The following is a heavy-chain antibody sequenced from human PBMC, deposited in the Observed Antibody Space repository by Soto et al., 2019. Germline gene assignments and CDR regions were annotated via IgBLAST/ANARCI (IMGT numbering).Heavy chain of an antibody. Sequence: QVQLVESGGGVVQRGRSLRLSCAASGFTFSSYGMHWVRQAPGKGLEWVAVIWYDGSNKYYADSVKGRFTISRDNSKNTLYLQMNSLRAEDTAVYYCARDLVPSGYDLDYWGQGTLVTVSS. J-gene: IGHJ4*02. V-gene: IGHV3-33*01. CDR3: ARDLVPSGYDLDY. CDR2: IWYDGSNK. CDR1: GFTFSSYG. D-gene: IGHD5-12*01.